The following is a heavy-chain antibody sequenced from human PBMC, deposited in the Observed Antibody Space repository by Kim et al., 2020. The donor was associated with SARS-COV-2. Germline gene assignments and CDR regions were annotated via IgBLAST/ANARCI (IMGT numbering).Heavy chain of an antibody. V-gene: IGHV4-39*01. Sequence: SETLSLTCTVSGGSISSSSYYWGWIRQPPGKGLEWIGSIYYSGSTYYNPSLKSRVTISVDTSKNQFSLKLSSVTAADTAVYYCARHLTAYYYDSSGYYPLSLADFDYWGQGTLVTVSS. D-gene: IGHD3-22*01. J-gene: IGHJ4*02. CDR3: ARHLTAYYYDSSGYYPLSLADFDY. CDR1: GGSISSSSYY. CDR2: IYYSGST.